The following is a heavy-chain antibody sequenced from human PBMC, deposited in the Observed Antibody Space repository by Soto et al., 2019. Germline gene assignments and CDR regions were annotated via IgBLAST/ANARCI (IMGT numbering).Heavy chain of an antibody. CDR3: AKDRGLEDPPDAFDI. Sequence: QVQLVESGGGLVKPGGSLRLSCAASGFTFSDYYMSWIRQAPGKGLEWVSYISSSGNTIFYADSVKGRFTISRDNAEKSLYLEMNRLRVEDTAVYYRAKDRGLEDPPDAFDILGQGKMVPVSS. CDR1: GFTFSDYY. D-gene: IGHD3-10*01. V-gene: IGHV3-11*01. CDR2: ISSSGNTI. J-gene: IGHJ3*02.